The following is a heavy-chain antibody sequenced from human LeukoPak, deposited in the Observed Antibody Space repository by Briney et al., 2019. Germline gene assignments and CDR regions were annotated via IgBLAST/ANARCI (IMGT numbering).Heavy chain of an antibody. CDR1: GFTFSNAW. CDR3: TTDRVSSWYVYYYYYCMDV. J-gene: IGHJ6*03. Sequence: PGGSLRLSCAASGFTFSNAWMSWVRQAPGKGLEWVGRIKSKTDGGTTDYAAPVKGRFTISRDDSKNTLYLQMNSLKTEDTAVYYCTTDRVSSWYVYYYYYCMDVWGKGTTVTVSS. D-gene: IGHD6-13*01. CDR2: IKSKTDGGTT. V-gene: IGHV3-15*01.